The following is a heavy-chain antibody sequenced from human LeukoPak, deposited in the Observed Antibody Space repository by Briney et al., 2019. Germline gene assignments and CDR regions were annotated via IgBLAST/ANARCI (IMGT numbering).Heavy chain of an antibody. J-gene: IGHJ5*02. CDR3: ANGRDTTSSYGSWIDR. Sequence: GSPVRLSCAASGFSFSSYAMHWVRQAPGKGLEWVAGISSDGSKQNYADSLRGRVTISRDNSKNMLYVRMNRLGSEDTAVYFCANGRDTTSSYGSWIDRWGQGTLVTVSS. D-gene: IGHD1-1*01. CDR2: ISSDGSKQ. V-gene: IGHV3-30*04. CDR1: GFSFSSYA.